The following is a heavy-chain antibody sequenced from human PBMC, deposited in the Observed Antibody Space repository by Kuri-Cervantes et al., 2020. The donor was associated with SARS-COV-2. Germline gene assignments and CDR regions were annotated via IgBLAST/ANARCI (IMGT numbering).Heavy chain of an antibody. V-gene: IGHV7-4-1*02. Sequence: ASVQVSCKASGYTFTSYAMHWVRQAPGQRLEWMGWINTNTGNPTYAQGFTGRFVFSLDTSVSTAYLQISSLKAEDTAVYYCARGLLWFGELPRYFDYWGQGTLVTVSS. CDR3: ARGLLWFGELPRYFDY. CDR1: GYTFTSYA. CDR2: INTNTGNP. D-gene: IGHD3-10*01. J-gene: IGHJ4*02.